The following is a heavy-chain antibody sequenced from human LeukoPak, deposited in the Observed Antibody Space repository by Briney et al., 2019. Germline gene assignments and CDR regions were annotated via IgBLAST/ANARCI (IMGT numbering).Heavy chain of an antibody. D-gene: IGHD1-26*01. J-gene: IGHJ4*02. CDR3: TILVGATHFDY. Sequence: ASVKVSCKVSGYTLTELSMHWVRQTPGKGLEWMGGFDPEDGETIYAQKFQGRVTMTEDTPTDTAYMEVSSLRSEDTALYYCTILVGATHFDYWGQGTLVTVSS. V-gene: IGHV1-24*01. CDR1: GYTLTELS. CDR2: FDPEDGET.